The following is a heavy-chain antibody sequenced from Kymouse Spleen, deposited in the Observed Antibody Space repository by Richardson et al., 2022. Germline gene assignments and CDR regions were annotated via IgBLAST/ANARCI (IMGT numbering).Heavy chain of an antibody. J-gene: IGHJ4*02. Sequence: QVQLVQSGAEVKKPGASVKVSCKASGYTFTSYDINWVRQATGQGLEWMGWMNPNSGNTGYAQKFQGRVTMTRNTSISTAYMELSSLRSEDTAVYYCARGLVITFGGVIVPFDYWGQGTLVTVSS. CDR3: ARGLVITFGGVIVPFDY. V-gene: IGHV1-8*01. CDR1: GYTFTSYD. CDR2: MNPNSGNT. D-gene: IGHD3-16*02.